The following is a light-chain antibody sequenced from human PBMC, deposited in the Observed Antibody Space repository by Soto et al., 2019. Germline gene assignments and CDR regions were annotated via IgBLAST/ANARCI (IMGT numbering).Light chain of an antibody. J-gene: IGKJ1*01. Sequence: GDRVTITCRASQSISTWLAWYQQKPGKAPKLLIYDASSLESGVPSRFSGSGSGTEFTLTISSLQPDDFATYYCQQYDTSSQTFGQGTKVDIK. CDR3: QQYDTSSQT. V-gene: IGKV1-5*01. CDR2: DAS. CDR1: QSISTW.